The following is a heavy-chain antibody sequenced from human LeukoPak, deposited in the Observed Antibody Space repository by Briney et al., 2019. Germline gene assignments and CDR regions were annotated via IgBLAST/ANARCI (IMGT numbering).Heavy chain of an antibody. Sequence: SGTLSLTCAVSGDSIRSSNWWSWVRQPPGKGLEWIGEIYHSGSTNYNPSLKSRVIISLDKSKNQFSLNLSSVTAADTAVYYCARKARAETMFSRFDPWGQGTLVTVSS. CDR3: ARKARAETMFSRFDP. CDR2: IYHSGST. J-gene: IGHJ5*02. CDR1: GDSIRSSNW. V-gene: IGHV4-4*02. D-gene: IGHD3-10*02.